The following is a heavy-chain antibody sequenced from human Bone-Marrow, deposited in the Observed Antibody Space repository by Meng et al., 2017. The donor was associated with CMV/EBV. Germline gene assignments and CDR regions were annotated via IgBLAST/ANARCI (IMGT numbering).Heavy chain of an antibody. J-gene: IGHJ4*02. CDR3: ARDRTIFGVVGY. V-gene: IGHV4-39*07. D-gene: IGHD3-3*01. CDR1: GGSISSGDYY. Sequence: SETLSLTCTVSGGSISSGDYYWSWIRQPPGKGLEWIGSIYYSGSTYYNPSLKSRVTISVDTSKNQFSLKLSSVTAADTAVYYCARDRTIFGVVGYWGQGTLVTVSS. CDR2: IYYSGST.